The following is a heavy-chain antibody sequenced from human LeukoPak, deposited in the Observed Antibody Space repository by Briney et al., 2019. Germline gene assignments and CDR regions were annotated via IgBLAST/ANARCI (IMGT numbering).Heavy chain of an antibody. CDR3: ARLRWGNYYYYYMDV. V-gene: IGHV4-39*07. Sequence: SETLSLTCTVSGGSISSSSYYWGWIRQPPGKGLEWIGSIYYSGSTYYNPSLKSRVTISVDTSKNQFSLKLSSVTAADTAVYYCARLRWGNYYYYYMDVWGKGTTVTVSS. D-gene: IGHD3-16*01. CDR1: GGSISSSSYY. CDR2: IYYSGST. J-gene: IGHJ6*03.